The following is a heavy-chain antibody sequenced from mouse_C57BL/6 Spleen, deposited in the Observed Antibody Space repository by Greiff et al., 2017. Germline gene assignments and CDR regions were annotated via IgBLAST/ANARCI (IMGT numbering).Heavy chain of an antibody. J-gene: IGHJ3*01. Sequence: EVMLVESGGDLVKPGGSLKLSCAASGFTFSSYGMSWVRQTPDKRLEWVATISSGGSYTYYPDSVKGRFTISRDNAKNTLYLQMSSLKSEDTAMYYCARQGGSSSFAYWGQGTLVTVSA. CDR1: GFTFSSYG. CDR2: ISSGGSYT. D-gene: IGHD1-1*01. V-gene: IGHV5-6*01. CDR3: ARQGGSSSFAY.